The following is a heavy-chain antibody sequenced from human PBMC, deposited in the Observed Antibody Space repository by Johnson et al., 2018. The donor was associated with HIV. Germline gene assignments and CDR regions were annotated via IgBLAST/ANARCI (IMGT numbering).Heavy chain of an antibody. V-gene: IGHV3-7*01. CDR3: ARSGTAVDGYSSSLGDAFDI. CDR1: GFTFSNYW. D-gene: IGHD6-13*01. J-gene: IGHJ3*02. CDR2: IKEDGSEK. Sequence: EVQLVESGGGLVQPGGSLRLSCAASGFTFSNYWMTWVRQAPGKGLEWVANIKEDGSEKYYVDSVKGRFTMSRDNAKKSLYLQMNSLRAEDTAVYYCARSGTAVDGYSSSLGDAFDIWGQGTMVTVSS.